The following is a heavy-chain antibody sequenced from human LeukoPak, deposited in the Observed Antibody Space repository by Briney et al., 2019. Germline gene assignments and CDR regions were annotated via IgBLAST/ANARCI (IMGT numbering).Heavy chain of an antibody. CDR1: GFTFSSYC. D-gene: IGHD6-19*01. J-gene: IGHJ4*02. CDR2: IKQDGSEN. V-gene: IGHV3-7*01. CDR3: ARARSQQWLVPRY. Sequence: GGSLRLSCAASGFTFSSYCMSWVRQTPGKGLEGVANIKQDGSENYYVDSVKGRFTISRDNAKNSLYLQMNSLRAEDTAVYYCARARSQQWLVPRYWGQGTLVTVSS.